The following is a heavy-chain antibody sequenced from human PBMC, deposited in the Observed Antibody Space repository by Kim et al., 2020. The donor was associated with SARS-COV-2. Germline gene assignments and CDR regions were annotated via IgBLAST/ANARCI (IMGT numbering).Heavy chain of an antibody. CDR3: ARGGDGDNRHFDY. CDR2: IFDTGRT. CDR1: GGSISSGDYC. D-gene: IGHD3-10*01. J-gene: IGHJ4*02. V-gene: IGHV4-30-4*01. Sequence: SETLSLTCGVSGGSISSGDYCWSWIRQSPGKGLEWIGYIFDTGRTYYNPSLKSRFTISVDTSKNQFSLRMDSVTAADTAVYYCARGGDGDNRHFDYWGQG.